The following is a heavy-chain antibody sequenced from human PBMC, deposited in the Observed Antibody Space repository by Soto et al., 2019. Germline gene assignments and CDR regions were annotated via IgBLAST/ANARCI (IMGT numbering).Heavy chain of an antibody. D-gene: IGHD1-26*01. CDR1: GYTFTSSG. Sequence: QVQLVQSGAEVKKPGASVKVSCKASGYTFTSSGISWVRQAPGQGLEWMGGISAYYGNTDYAQKVQGRVTMTTDTTRSTSYKTLMSQRADDTAVYHCARGTWEGGYYWGQGTLVTVSS. V-gene: IGHV1-18*01. CDR2: ISAYYGNT. J-gene: IGHJ4*02. CDR3: ARGTWEGGYY.